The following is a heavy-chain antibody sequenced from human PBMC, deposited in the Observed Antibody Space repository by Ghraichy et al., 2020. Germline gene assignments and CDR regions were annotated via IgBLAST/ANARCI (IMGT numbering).Heavy chain of an antibody. J-gene: IGHJ4*02. D-gene: IGHD1-26*01. CDR2: IYHSGST. Sequence: SETLSLTCTVSGGSVSSSSYYWGWIRQPPGKGLEWIANIYHSGSTYYNPSLKSRVTISLDTSSNQFSLKVSFVTAADTAVYYCARRWFADASSGSSFDYWGQGTLVTVSS. CDR3: ARRWFADASSGSSFDY. CDR1: GGSVSSSSYY. V-gene: IGHV4-39*01.